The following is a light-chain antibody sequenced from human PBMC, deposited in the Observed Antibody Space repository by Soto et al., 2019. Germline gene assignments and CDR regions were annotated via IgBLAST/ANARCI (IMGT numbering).Light chain of an antibody. CDR3: QQYNNWPPWT. CDR2: GAS. J-gene: IGKJ1*01. V-gene: IGKV3-15*01. CDR1: QSVTSN. Sequence: EIVMTQSPATLSVSPGERAIFSCRASQSVTSNLAWFQQRLGQAPRLLIYGASTRATGIPARFSGSGSGTEFTLTISSLQSEDFAVYYCQQYNNWPPWTFGQGTKVDI.